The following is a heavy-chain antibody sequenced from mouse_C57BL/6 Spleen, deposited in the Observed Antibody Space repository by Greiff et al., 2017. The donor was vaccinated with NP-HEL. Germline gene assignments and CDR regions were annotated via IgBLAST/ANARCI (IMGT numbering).Heavy chain of an antibody. Sequence: VQLKQSGGGLVKPGGSLKLSCAASGFTFSDYGMHWVRQAPEKGLEWVAYISSGSSTIYYADTVKGRFTISRDNAKNTLCLQMTSLRSEATAMYYCARVTAQAPDYWGQGTTLTVSS. V-gene: IGHV5-17*01. D-gene: IGHD3-2*02. CDR3: ARVTAQAPDY. J-gene: IGHJ2*01. CDR1: GFTFSDYG. CDR2: ISSGSSTI.